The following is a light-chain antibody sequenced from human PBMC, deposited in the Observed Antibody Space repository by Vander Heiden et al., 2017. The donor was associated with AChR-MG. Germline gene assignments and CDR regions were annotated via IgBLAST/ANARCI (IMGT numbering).Light chain of an antibody. CDR2: DAS. Sequence: EIVLPQSPAPLSLSPGERATLSFRASESVSSYSARDQQKPGQAPRLRIHDASNRATGIPARFSGSGSGTDFTLTISSLEPEDFAVYYCQQRSNWPPSLTFGQGTRLEIK. CDR3: QQRSNWPPSLT. CDR1: ESVSSY. J-gene: IGKJ5*01. V-gene: IGKV3-11*01.